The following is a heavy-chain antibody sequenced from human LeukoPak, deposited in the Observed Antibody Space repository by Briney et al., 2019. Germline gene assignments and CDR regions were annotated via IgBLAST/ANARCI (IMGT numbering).Heavy chain of an antibody. Sequence: PGGSLRLSCAASGFTFSSYSMSWVRQAPGKGLEWVSSISSSSSYIYYADSVKGRFTISRDNAKNSLYLQMNSLRAEDTAVYYCATAAEDIVVVPARDYWGQGTLVTVSS. V-gene: IGHV3-21*01. CDR2: ISSSSSYI. J-gene: IGHJ4*02. CDR1: GFTFSSYS. CDR3: ATAAEDIVVVPARDY. D-gene: IGHD2-2*01.